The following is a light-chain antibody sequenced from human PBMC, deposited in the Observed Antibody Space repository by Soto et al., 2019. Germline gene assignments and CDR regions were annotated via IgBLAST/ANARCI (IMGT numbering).Light chain of an antibody. CDR1: SSDVGNYNL. Sequence: QSALTQPASVSGSPGQSITISCTGTSSDVGNYNLVTWYQQHPGKAPKLMIYEVSKRPSRVSNRFSGSKSGNTASLTISELQAEDEADYYCCSYAGSSTCVFGTGTKLTVL. CDR3: CSYAGSSTCV. CDR2: EVS. J-gene: IGLJ1*01. V-gene: IGLV2-23*02.